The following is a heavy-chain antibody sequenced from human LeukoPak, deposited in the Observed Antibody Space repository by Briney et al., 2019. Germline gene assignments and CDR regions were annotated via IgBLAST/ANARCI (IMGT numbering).Heavy chain of an antibody. CDR1: GGSISSSSYY. Sequence: SETLSLTCTVSGGSISSSSYYWGWIRQPPGKGLEWIGSIYYSGSTYYNPSLKSRVTISVDTSKNQFSLKLSSVTAADTAVYYCATRNIKPYSSSWHNFDYWGQGTLVTASS. D-gene: IGHD6-13*01. CDR3: ATRNIKPYSSSWHNFDY. V-gene: IGHV4-39*07. J-gene: IGHJ4*02. CDR2: IYYSGST.